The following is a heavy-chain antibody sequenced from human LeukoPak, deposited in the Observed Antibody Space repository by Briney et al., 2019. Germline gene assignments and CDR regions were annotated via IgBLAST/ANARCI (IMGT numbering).Heavy chain of an antibody. Sequence: PSQTLSLTCTVSGGSISSGSYYWRWIRQPAGKGLEWIGRIYTSGSTNYNPSLKSRVTISVDTSKNQFSLKLSSVTAADTAVYYCARDLGRYGDYWGQGTLVTVSS. CDR3: ARDLGRYGDY. CDR2: IYTSGST. V-gene: IGHV4-61*02. D-gene: IGHD1-26*01. CDR1: GGSISSGSYY. J-gene: IGHJ4*02.